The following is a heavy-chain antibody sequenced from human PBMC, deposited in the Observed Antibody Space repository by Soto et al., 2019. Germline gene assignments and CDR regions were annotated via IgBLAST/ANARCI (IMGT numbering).Heavy chain of an antibody. V-gene: IGHV4-31*03. Sequence: SETLSLTCTVSGGSISSGGYYWSWIRQHPGKGLEWIGYIYYSGSTYYNPSLKSRVTISVDTSKNQFSLKLSSVTAADTAVYYCARGAIVVVVAATWSWFDPWGQGTLVTVSS. CDR1: GGSISSGGYY. CDR3: ARGAIVVVVAATWSWFDP. D-gene: IGHD2-15*01. CDR2: IYYSGST. J-gene: IGHJ5*02.